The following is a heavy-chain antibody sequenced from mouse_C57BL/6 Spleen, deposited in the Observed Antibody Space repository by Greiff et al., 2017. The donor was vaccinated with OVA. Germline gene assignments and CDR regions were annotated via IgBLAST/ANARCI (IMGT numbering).Heavy chain of an antibody. CDR3: ASAAQATFAY. CDR2: IIYDGRT. CDR1: GYSITSGYY. D-gene: IGHD3-2*02. Sequence: EVKVEESGPGLVKPSQSLSLTCSVTGYSITSGYYWNWIRQFPGNKLEWMGYIIYDGRTNYNTSLKNRISITRATSKNQFFLKLNSVTTEDTATYYCASAAQATFAYWGQGTLVTVSA. V-gene: IGHV3-6*01. J-gene: IGHJ3*01.